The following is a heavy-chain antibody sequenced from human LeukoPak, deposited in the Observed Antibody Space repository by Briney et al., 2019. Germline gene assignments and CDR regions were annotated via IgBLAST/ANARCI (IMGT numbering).Heavy chain of an antibody. Sequence: SETLSLTCTVSGGSISSGSYYWSWLRQPAGKGLEWIGRIYTSGSTNYNPSLKSRVTISVDTSKNQFSLKLSSVTAADTAVYYCARDQDAFDIWGQGTMVTVSS. J-gene: IGHJ3*02. CDR3: ARDQDAFDI. CDR2: IYTSGST. CDR1: GGSISSGSYY. V-gene: IGHV4-61*02.